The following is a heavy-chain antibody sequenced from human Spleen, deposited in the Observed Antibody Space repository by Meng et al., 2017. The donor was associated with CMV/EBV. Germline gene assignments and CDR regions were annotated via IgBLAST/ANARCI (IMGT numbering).Heavy chain of an antibody. Sequence: GSLRLSCTVSGGSISSYYWSWIRQPPGKGLEWIGYIYYSGSTNYNPSLKSRVTISVDTSKNQFSLKLSSVTAADTAVYYCARGVHGDYGFNWCFDLWVRGTLVTVSS. CDR2: IYYSGST. V-gene: IGHV4-59*12. J-gene: IGHJ2*01. CDR3: ARGVHGDYGFNWCFDL. CDR1: GGSISSYY. D-gene: IGHD4-17*01.